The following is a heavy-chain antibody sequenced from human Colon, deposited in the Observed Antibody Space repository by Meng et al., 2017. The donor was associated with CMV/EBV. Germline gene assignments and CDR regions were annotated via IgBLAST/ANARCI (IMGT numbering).Heavy chain of an antibody. Sequence: ASVKVSCKTSGDTLDSYGFTWVRQAPGQGPEWMGWISGYNGNTKYAQKFQGRVTMTTDTSTSTVYMELRGLRSDDTAVYYCARDKVKYGTVYYHYGMDVWGQGTTVTVSS. CDR2: ISGYNGNT. CDR1: GDTLDSYG. CDR3: ARDKVKYGTVYYHYGMDV. V-gene: IGHV1-18*01. D-gene: IGHD3/OR15-3a*01. J-gene: IGHJ6*02.